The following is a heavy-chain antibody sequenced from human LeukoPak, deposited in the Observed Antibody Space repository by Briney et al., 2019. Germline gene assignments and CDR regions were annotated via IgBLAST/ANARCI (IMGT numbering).Heavy chain of an antibody. CDR3: ARLLAVAGQLDY. CDR2: IYPGDSDT. Sequence: GALQISCKGSGYSFISYCIGWVRQLPGEGLEWMGIIYPGDSDTSYRPSFQGQVTISADKSISTPYLQWSSLKASDTAMYYCARLLAVAGQLDYWGQGTLVTVSS. D-gene: IGHD6-19*01. V-gene: IGHV5-51*01. J-gene: IGHJ4*02. CDR1: GYSFISYC.